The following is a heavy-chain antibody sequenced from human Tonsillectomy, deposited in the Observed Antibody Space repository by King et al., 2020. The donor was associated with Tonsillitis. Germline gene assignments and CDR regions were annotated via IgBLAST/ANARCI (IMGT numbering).Heavy chain of an antibody. J-gene: IGHJ4*02. CDR3: TTGYYKYCSSTSCYVGFDY. Sequence: VQLVESGGGLVKPGGSLRLSCAASGFTFSNAWMSWVRQAPGKGLEWVGRIKSKTDGGTTEYAAPVKGRFTISRDDSKNTLYLQMNSLKTEDTAVYYCTTGYYKYCSSTSCYVGFDYWGQGTLVTVSS. CDR1: GFTFSNAW. D-gene: IGHD2-2*01. CDR2: IKSKTDGGTT. V-gene: IGHV3-15*01.